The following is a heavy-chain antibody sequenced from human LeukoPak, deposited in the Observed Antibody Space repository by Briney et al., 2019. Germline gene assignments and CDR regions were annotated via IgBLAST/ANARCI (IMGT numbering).Heavy chain of an antibody. J-gene: IGHJ5*02. V-gene: IGHV1-2*02. Sequence: GASVKVSCKASGYTFTGYYMHWVRQAPGQGLEWMGWINPNSGGTNYAQKFQGRVTMTRDTSISTAYMELSRLRPDDTAVYYCARSGVMAGIFNWFDPWGQGTLVTVSS. CDR3: ARSGVMAGIFNWFDP. D-gene: IGHD6-19*01. CDR2: INPNSGGT. CDR1: GYTFTGYY.